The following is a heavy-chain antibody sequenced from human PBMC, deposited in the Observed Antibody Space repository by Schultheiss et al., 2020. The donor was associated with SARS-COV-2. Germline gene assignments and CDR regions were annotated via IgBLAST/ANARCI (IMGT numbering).Heavy chain of an antibody. CDR3: ATSLTAGALERPFDY. Sequence: GESLKISCAASGFTFNSYAMNWVRQAPGKGLEWVSSISHSGSFLYYADSVRGRFTISRDNAKNSLYLQMNRLRAEDTAVYYCATSLTAGALERPFDYWGQGTLVTVSS. D-gene: IGHD1-26*01. V-gene: IGHV3-21*01. CDR2: ISHSGSFL. CDR1: GFTFNSYA. J-gene: IGHJ4*02.